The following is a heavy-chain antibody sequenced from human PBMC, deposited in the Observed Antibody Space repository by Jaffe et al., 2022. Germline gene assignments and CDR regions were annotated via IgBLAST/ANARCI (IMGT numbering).Heavy chain of an antibody. V-gene: IGHV4-34*01. J-gene: IGHJ6*03. CDR2: INHSGST. D-gene: IGHD2-15*01. CDR3: ARGKKSAVAATPRYYYYYMDV. CDR1: GGSFSGYY. Sequence: QVQLQQWGAGLLKPSETLSLTCAVYGGSFSGYYWSWIRQPPGKGLEWIGEINHSGSTNYNPSLKSRVTISVDTSKNQFSLKLSSVTAADTAVYYCARGKKSAVAATPRYYYYYMDVWGKGTTVTVSS.